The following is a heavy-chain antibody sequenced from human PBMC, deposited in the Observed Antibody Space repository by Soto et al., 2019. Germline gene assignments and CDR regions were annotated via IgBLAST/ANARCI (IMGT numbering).Heavy chain of an antibody. CDR1: GFTFSSCA. CDR2: ISGSGGST. D-gene: IGHD3-10*01. V-gene: IGHV3-23*01. J-gene: IGHJ5*02. CDR3: AKVSSYYYGSGSYYRGWFDP. Sequence: GSLRLSCAASGFTFSSCAMSWVRQAPGKGLEWVSAISGSGGSTYYADSVKGRFTISRDNSKNTLYLQMNSLRAEDTAVYYCAKVSSYYYGSGSYYRGWFDPWGQGTLVTVSS.